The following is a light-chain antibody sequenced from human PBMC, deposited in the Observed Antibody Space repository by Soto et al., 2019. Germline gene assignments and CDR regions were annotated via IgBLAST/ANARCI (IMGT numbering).Light chain of an antibody. CDR1: QTIGSD. V-gene: IGKV3D-15*01. J-gene: IGKJ2*01. Sequence: DIVMTQSPATLSVSPGETATLSCRASQTIGSDLAWYQQKPDQTPRLLIFGASNRATGIPARFSGSGSGTDFTLTISSLQSEDFAVYYCHHYKNFPPYTFGQGTKLEIK. CDR2: GAS. CDR3: HHYKNFPPYT.